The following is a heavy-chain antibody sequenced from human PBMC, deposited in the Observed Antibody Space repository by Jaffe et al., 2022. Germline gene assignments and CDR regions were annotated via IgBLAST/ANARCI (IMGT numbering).Heavy chain of an antibody. CDR2: IVGSGRTT. CDR3: AKGGVNEWGCSSASCYNSYMAV. D-gene: IGHD2-2*02. V-gene: IGHV3-23*01. Sequence: EVQLLESGGTLVQPGGSLRLSCEASGFSFSNYGMSWVRQAPGKGLAWVSRIVGSGRTTYYADSVKGRFTISRDNSKNTLYLHMSSLRADDTAVYYCAKGGVNEWGCSSASCYNSYMAVWGKGTTVTVSS. J-gene: IGHJ6*03. CDR1: GFSFSNYG.